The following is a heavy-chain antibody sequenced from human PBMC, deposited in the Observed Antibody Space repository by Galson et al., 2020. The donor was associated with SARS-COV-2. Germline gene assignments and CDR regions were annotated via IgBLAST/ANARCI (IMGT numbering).Heavy chain of an antibody. CDR1: GYTFTSYA. CDR3: ARDLDEGYSYGYYFDY. J-gene: IGHJ4*02. D-gene: IGHD5-18*01. V-gene: IGHV7-4-1*02. CDR2: INPNTGNP. Sequence: ASVKVSCKASGYTFTSYAMNWVRQAPGQGLEWMGWINPNTGNPTYAQGFTGRFVFSLDTSVSTAYLQISSLKAEDTAVYYCARDLDEGYSYGYYFDYWGQGTLVTVSS.